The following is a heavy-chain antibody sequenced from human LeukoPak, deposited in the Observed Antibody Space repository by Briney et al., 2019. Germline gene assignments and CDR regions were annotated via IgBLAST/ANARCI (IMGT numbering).Heavy chain of an antibody. CDR1: GFTFDDYG. CDR2: INWNGGST. V-gene: IGHV3-20*04. D-gene: IGHD6-13*01. J-gene: IGHJ6*03. CDR3: ARQQEYIRYMDV. Sequence: PGGSLRLSCAASGFTFDDYGMSWVRQAPGKGLEWVSGINWNGGSTGYADSVKGRFTISRDNAMNSLYLQMNSLRAEDTAVYYCARQQEYIRYMDVWGKGTTVTVSS.